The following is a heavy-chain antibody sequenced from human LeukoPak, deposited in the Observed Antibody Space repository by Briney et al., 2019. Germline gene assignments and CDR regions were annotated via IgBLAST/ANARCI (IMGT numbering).Heavy chain of an antibody. CDR2: IYESGST. V-gene: IGHV4-34*01. CDR1: GGSFSGYY. D-gene: IGHD6-13*01. J-gene: IGHJ4*02. CDR3: ARDLDSSTRYRGFDY. Sequence: KPSETLSLTCAVYGGSFSGYYWSWIRQPPGKGLEWIGSIYESGSTYYNPSLKSRVTISVDTSKNQFSLKLSSVTAADTAVYYCARDLDSSTRYRGFDYWGQGTLVTVSS.